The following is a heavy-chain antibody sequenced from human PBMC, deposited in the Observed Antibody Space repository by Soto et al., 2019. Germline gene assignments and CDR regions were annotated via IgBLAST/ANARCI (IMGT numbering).Heavy chain of an antibody. D-gene: IGHD4-17*01. CDR2: IYYSGSA. CDR3: ARGLFMTTVTTARYYMDV. J-gene: IGHJ6*03. CDR1: GGSISSYY. V-gene: IGHV4-59*01. Sequence: QVQLQESGPGLVKPSETLSLTCTVSGGSISSYYWSWIRQPPGKGLEWIGYIYYSGSANYNPSLKRRVTISVDTSKIQLSLKLSSVTAADTAVYYSARGLFMTTVTTARYYMDVWGKGTTVTVSS.